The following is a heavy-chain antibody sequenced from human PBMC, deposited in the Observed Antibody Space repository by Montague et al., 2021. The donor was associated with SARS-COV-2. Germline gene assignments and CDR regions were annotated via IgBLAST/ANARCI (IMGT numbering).Heavy chain of an antibody. CDR2: VYYSGST. CDR1: GDSISNYS. J-gene: IGHJ6*02. Sequence: SETLSLTCSVSGDSISNYSRSWTRQHPGKGLAWFGYVYYSGSTNYNPSLTSRVTISVDTSENQVSLKLTSVTAADTAVYYCARHLRVTTVTSHMYHYAMDVWGQGTTVTVSS. CDR3: ARHLRVTTVTSHMYHYAMDV. D-gene: IGHD4-11*01. V-gene: IGHV4-59*08.